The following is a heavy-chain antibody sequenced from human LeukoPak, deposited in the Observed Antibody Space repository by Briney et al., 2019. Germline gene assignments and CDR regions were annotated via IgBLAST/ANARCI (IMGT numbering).Heavy chain of an antibody. V-gene: IGHV1-46*01. CDR2: INPSGGST. CDR1: GYTLTELS. J-gene: IGHJ4*02. CDR3: ARGVDIVATNLGYCSGGSCLTLDY. Sequence: ASVKVSCKVSGYTLTELSMHWVRQAPGQGLEWMGIINPSGGSTSYAQKFQGRVTMTRDTSTSTVYMELSSLRSEDTAVYYCARGVDIVATNLGYCSGGSCLTLDYWGQGTLVTVSS. D-gene: IGHD2-15*01.